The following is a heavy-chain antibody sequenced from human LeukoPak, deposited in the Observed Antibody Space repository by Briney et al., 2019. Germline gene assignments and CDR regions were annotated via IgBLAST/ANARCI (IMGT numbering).Heavy chain of an antibody. V-gene: IGHV1-2*02. D-gene: IGHD1-7*01. Sequence: ASVKVSCKASGYTFTGYYMHWVRQAPGRGLEWMGWINPNSGGTNYAQKFQGRVTMTRDTSISTAYMELSRLRSDDTAVYYCARAGNWNYGDGWFDPWGQGTLVTVSS. J-gene: IGHJ5*02. CDR2: INPNSGGT. CDR3: ARAGNWNYGDGWFDP. CDR1: GYTFTGYY.